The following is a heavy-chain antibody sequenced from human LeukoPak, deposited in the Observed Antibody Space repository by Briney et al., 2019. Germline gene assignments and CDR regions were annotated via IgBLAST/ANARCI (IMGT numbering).Heavy chain of an antibody. V-gene: IGHV1-18*01. Sequence: ASVKVSCKASGYTFTSYGISWVRQAPGQGLEWMGWISAYNGNTNYAQKLQGRVTMTTDTSTSTAYMELRSLRSDDTAVYYCARALEQRWLGDPPGHWGQGTLVTVSS. J-gene: IGHJ4*02. CDR1: GYTFTSYG. CDR2: ISAYNGNT. CDR3: ARALEQRWLGDPPGH. D-gene: IGHD5-24*01.